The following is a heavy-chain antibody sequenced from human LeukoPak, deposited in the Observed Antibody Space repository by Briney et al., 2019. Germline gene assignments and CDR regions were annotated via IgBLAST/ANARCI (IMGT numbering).Heavy chain of an antibody. Sequence: PSETLSLTCTVSGGSIGSYYWSWIRQPPGKGLECIGYIYNSGNTNYSPSLKSRVSISVDTPKNQFSLKLSSVTAADTAVYYCARPSRDGYRYTFDYWGQGILVTVSS. CDR2: IYNSGNT. D-gene: IGHD5-24*01. CDR3: ARPSRDGYRYTFDY. CDR1: GGSIGSYY. J-gene: IGHJ4*02. V-gene: IGHV4-59*01.